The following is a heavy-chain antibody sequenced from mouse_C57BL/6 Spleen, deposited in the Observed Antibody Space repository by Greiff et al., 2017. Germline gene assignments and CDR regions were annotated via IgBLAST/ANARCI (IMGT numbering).Heavy chain of an antibody. CDR3: ANSPYYAMDY. Sequence: EVQVVESGPGLVKPSQSLSLTCSVTGYSITSGYYWNWIRQFPGNKLEWMGYISYDGSNNYNPSLKNRISITRDTSKNQFFLKLNSVTTEDTATYYCANSPYYAMDYWGQGTSVTVSS. V-gene: IGHV3-6*01. J-gene: IGHJ4*01. CDR1: GYSITSGYY. CDR2: ISYDGSN.